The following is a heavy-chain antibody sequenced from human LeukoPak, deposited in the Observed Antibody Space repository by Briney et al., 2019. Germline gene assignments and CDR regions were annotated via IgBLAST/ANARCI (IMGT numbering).Heavy chain of an antibody. J-gene: IGHJ4*02. V-gene: IGHV4-59*08. CDR2: IAHSGAI. CDR3: ARWDDSAWAFGN. CDR1: GGSISRYS. Sequence: SETLSLTCIVSGGSISRYSWNWIRQSPGKGLEWIGYIAHSGAISYKSSLKSRVTISVDTSKNQLSLRLTSVTAADTAVYYCARWDDSAWAFGNWGPGTLVTVSS. D-gene: IGHD6-19*01.